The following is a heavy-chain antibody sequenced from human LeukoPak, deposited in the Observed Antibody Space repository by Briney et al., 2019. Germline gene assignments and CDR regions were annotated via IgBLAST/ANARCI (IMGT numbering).Heavy chain of an antibody. CDR1: GFSFSDYD. CDR3: GRAVSPLRTSSAGDL. CDR2: ISGRSSHV. Sequence: PGGSLRLSCSASGFSFSDYDMNWVRQAPGKGLEWVSAISGRSSHVYYGESVKGRFTISRDNAKNSLYLQLDSLGVEDTAVYYCGRAVSPLRTSSAGDLWGQGTLVSVSS. J-gene: IGHJ1*01. V-gene: IGHV3-21*01. D-gene: IGHD3-16*01.